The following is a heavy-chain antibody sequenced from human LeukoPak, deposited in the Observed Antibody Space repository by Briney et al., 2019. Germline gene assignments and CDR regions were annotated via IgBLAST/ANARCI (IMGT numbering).Heavy chain of an antibody. J-gene: IGHJ5*02. Sequence: SVKVSCKASGGTFSSYAISWVRQAPGQGLEWMGRTIPIFGIANYAQKFQGRVTITADKSTSTAYMELSSLRSEDTAVYYCARDLYTVTTLGRGRGWFDPWGQGTLVTVSS. CDR2: TIPIFGIA. CDR3: ARDLYTVTTLGRGRGWFDP. D-gene: IGHD4-11*01. CDR1: GGTFSSYA. V-gene: IGHV1-69*04.